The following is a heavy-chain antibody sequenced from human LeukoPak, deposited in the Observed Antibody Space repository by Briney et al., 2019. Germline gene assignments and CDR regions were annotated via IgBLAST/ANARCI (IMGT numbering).Heavy chain of an antibody. V-gene: IGHV1-18*01. CDR1: GYTFTSYG. Sequence: GASVKVSCKASGYTFTSYGINWVRQAPGQGLEWMGWISAYNGNTNYAQKLQGRVTMTTDTSTSTAYMELRSLRSDDTAVYYCARAPEPYSSSWYGAYWGQGTLVTVSS. J-gene: IGHJ4*02. D-gene: IGHD6-13*01. CDR3: ARAPEPYSSSWYGAY. CDR2: ISAYNGNT.